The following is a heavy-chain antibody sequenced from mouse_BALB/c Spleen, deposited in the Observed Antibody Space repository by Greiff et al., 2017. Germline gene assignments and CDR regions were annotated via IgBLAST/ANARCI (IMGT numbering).Heavy chain of an antibody. Sequence: VQLQQSGAELMKPGASVKIPCKASGYTFTDYNMDWVKQSHGKSLEWIGDINPNNGGTIYNQKFKGKATLTVDKSSSTAYMELRSLTSEDTAVYYCARGAWFAYWGQGTLVTVSA. V-gene: IGHV1-18*01. J-gene: IGHJ3*01. CDR1: GYTFTDYN. CDR2: INPNNGGT. CDR3: ARGAWFAY.